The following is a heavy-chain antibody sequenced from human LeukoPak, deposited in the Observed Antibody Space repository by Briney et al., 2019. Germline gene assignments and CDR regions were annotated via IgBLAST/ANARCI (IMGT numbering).Heavy chain of an antibody. CDR3: ARVGSSSWYNWFDP. CDR2: INPNSGGT. V-gene: IGHV1-2*04. D-gene: IGHD6-13*01. Sequence: ASVKVSCKASGYTFTRYYMHWVRQAPGQGLEWMGWINPNSGGTNYAQKFQGWVTMTRDTSISTAYMELSRLRSDDTAVYYCARVGSSSWYNWFDPWGQGTLVTVSS. CDR1: GYTFTRYY. J-gene: IGHJ5*02.